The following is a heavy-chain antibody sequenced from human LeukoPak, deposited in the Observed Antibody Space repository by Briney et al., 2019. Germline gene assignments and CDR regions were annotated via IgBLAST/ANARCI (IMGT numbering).Heavy chain of an antibody. Sequence: GESLRLSCAASGFTFSSYALTWVRQAPGKGLEWVSAISGNGGSTNYADSVKGRFTISRDNSKNTLYLQVNSLRAEDTAVYYCAKYRSAWSFDYWGQGTLVTVSS. CDR1: GFTFSSYA. CDR3: AKYRSAWSFDY. V-gene: IGHV3-23*01. J-gene: IGHJ4*02. CDR2: ISGNGGST. D-gene: IGHD6-13*01.